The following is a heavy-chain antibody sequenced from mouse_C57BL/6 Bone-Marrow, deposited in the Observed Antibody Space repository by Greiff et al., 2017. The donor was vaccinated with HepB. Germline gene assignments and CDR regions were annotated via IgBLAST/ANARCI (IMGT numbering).Heavy chain of an antibody. CDR2: IDPSDSYT. D-gene: IGHD2-4*01. CDR1: GYTFTSYW. V-gene: IGHV1-50*01. Sequence: QVQLQQPGAELVKPGASVKLSCKASGYTFTSYWMQWVKQRPGQGLEWIGEIDPSDSYTNYNQKFKGKATLTVDTSSSTAYMQLSSLTSEDSAVYYCARYDYDGGRFDYWGQGTTLTVSS. J-gene: IGHJ2*01. CDR3: ARYDYDGGRFDY.